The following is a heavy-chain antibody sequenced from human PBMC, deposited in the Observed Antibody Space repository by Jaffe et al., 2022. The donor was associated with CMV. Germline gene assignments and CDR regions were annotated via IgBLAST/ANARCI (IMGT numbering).Heavy chain of an antibody. V-gene: IGHV1-69*06. D-gene: IGHD6-6*01. CDR1: GDTFSSYG. CDR2: IIPIIDTA. CDR3: ARGGSSLHPAFDP. Sequence: QVQLVQSGAEVKKPGSSVKVSCKASGDTFSSYGISWVRQAPGQGLEWMGRIIPIIDTANYAHKFQGRVTITADKSTGTAYMELSSLRSDDTAVYYCARGGSSLHPAFDPWGQGTLVTVSS. J-gene: IGHJ5*02.